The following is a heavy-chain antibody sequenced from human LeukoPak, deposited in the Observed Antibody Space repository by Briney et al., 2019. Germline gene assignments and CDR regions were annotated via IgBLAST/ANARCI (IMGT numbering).Heavy chain of an antibody. Sequence: SQTLSLTCTVSGGSISSGSYYWSWIRQPPGKGLEWIGRIYTSGSTNYNPSLKSRVTISVDTSKNQFSLKLSSVTAADTAVYYCARDGSGYGHTYDYWGQGTLVTVSS. CDR1: GGSISSGSYY. D-gene: IGHD3-22*01. V-gene: IGHV4-61*02. CDR3: ARDGSGYGHTYDY. J-gene: IGHJ4*02. CDR2: IYTSGST.